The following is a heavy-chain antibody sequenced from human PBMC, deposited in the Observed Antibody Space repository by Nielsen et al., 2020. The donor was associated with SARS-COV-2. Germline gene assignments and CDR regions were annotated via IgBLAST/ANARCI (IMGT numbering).Heavy chain of an antibody. V-gene: IGHV4-59*01. Sequence: GSLRLSCTVSGDSISSYYWSWIRQPPGKGLEWIGHIYYSGSTNYNPSLKSRVTISVDTSKNQFSLKLSSVTAADTAVYYCASTFTGAAAGTWWFDPWGQGTLVTVSS. J-gene: IGHJ5*02. D-gene: IGHD6-13*01. CDR2: IYYSGST. CDR3: ASTFTGAAAGTWWFDP. CDR1: GDSISSYY.